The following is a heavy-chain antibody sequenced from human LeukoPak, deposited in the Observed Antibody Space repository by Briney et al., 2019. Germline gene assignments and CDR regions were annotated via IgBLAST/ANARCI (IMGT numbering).Heavy chain of an antibody. CDR2: IYYSGST. J-gene: IGHJ4*02. V-gene: IGHV4-59*12. CDR3: ARLHESGWYFDY. CDR1: GGSISGYY. D-gene: IGHD6-19*01. Sequence: SETLSLTCTVSGGSISGYYWSWIRQPPGKGLEWIGYIYYSGSTNYNPSLKSRVTISVDTSKNQFSLKLSSVTAADTAVYYCARLHESGWYFDYWGQGTLVTVSS.